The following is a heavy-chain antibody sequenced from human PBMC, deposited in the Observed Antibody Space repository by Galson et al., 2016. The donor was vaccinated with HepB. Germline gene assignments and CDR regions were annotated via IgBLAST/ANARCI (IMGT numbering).Heavy chain of an antibody. Sequence: SLRLSCAASGFSFSAFAMTRVRQAPGKGLEWVSSISDSGDTTYYADSVKGRLTISRDNSKNTLYLQMNSLRAEDTAVYYCAKDQFVIAGNFDYWGQGTLVTVSS. CDR3: AKDQFVIAGNFDY. V-gene: IGHV3-23*01. J-gene: IGHJ4*02. D-gene: IGHD1-14*01. CDR1: GFSFSAFA. CDR2: ISDSGDTT.